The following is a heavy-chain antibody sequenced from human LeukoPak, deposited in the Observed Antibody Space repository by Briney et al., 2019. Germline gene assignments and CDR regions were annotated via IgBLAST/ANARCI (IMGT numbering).Heavy chain of an antibody. CDR3: AKDRHMATYFDY. V-gene: IGHV3-30*18. Sequence: GRSLRLSCAASGFTFSSYGMHWVRQAPGKGLEWVAVISYDGSNKYYADSVKGLFTISRDNSKNTLYLQMNRLRAEDTAVYYCAKDRHMATYFDYWGQGTLVTVSS. CDR1: GFTFSSYG. D-gene: IGHD5-24*01. CDR2: ISYDGSNK. J-gene: IGHJ4*02.